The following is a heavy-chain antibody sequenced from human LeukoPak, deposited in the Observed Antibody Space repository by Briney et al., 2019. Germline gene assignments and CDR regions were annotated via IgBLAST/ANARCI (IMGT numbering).Heavy chain of an antibody. CDR3: ARLITIFGVDPDH. CDR2: IYYSGST. CDR1: GGSISSSSYY. Sequence: SETLSLTCTVSGGSISSSSYYWGWIRQPPGKGLEWIGSIYYSGSTYYNPSLKSRVTISVDTSKNQFSLKLSSVTAADTAVYYCARLITIFGVDPDHWGQGTLVTVSS. D-gene: IGHD3-3*01. V-gene: IGHV4-39*01. J-gene: IGHJ4*02.